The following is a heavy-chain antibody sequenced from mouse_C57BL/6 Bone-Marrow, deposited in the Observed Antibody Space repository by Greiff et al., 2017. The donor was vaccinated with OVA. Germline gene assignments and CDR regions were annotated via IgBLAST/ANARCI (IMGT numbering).Heavy chain of an antibody. V-gene: IGHV7-1*01. CDR1: GFTFSDFY. CDR3: ARDAIYYDASMDY. Sequence: EVKVVESGGGLVQSGRSLRLSCATSGFTFSDFYMEWVRQAPGKGLEWIAASRNKADDYTTEYSASGKGRFIVSRDTSQSILYPQMNALRAEYTAMYYCARDAIYYDASMDYWGQGTSVTVSS. J-gene: IGHJ4*01. D-gene: IGHD2-4*01. CDR2: SRNKADDYTT.